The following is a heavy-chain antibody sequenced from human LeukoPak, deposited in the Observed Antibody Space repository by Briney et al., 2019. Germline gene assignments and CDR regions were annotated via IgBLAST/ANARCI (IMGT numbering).Heavy chain of an antibody. Sequence: GRSLRLSCAASGFTFSGYAMHWVRQAPGKGLEWVAVISYDGSNKYYADSVKGQFTISRDNSKNTLYLQMDSLRAEDTAVYYCARDRMDTAMVSPFDYWGQGTLVTVSS. J-gene: IGHJ4*02. CDR1: GFTFSGYA. CDR2: ISYDGSNK. CDR3: ARDRMDTAMVSPFDY. D-gene: IGHD5-18*01. V-gene: IGHV3-30-3*01.